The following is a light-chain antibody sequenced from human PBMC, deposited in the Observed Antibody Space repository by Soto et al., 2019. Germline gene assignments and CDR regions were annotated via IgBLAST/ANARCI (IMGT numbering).Light chain of an antibody. CDR3: QQTFGKPLVT. CDR2: GGS. CDR1: QSVSSTY. V-gene: IGKV3-20*01. Sequence: DIVLTQSAGTLSLSPGERATPSCRSSQSVSSTYLAWYQQKAGQAPRLLIYGGSTRATGTPDRFSGRLSGTDFTLTISSLQPEDFAIYYCQQTFGKPLVTLGQGTRLEIK. J-gene: IGKJ5*01.